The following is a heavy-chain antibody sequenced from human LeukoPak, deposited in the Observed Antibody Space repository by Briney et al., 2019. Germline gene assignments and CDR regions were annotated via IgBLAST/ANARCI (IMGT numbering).Heavy chain of an antibody. CDR2: INPNSGDT. J-gene: IGHJ4*02. V-gene: IGHV1-2*02. D-gene: IGHD7-27*01. CDR1: GHTFTGYY. Sequence: ASVKVSCKASGHTFTGYYMHWVRQAPGQGLEWMGWINPNSGDTNYAQSFQGRVTMTRDTSISTAYMELSRLRSDDTAIYYCARDLSSTSNWELDYWGQGTLVTVSS. CDR3: ARDLSSTSNWELDY.